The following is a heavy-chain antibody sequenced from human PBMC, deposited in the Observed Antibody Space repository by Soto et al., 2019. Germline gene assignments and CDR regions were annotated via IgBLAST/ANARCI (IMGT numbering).Heavy chain of an antibody. Sequence: QVQLQESGPGLVKPSQTLSLTCTVSGGFISTGGYYWSWIRQHPGKGLEWIGYIYYSGNTYYNPSLKSRVTISVDTSKGQFSLKLSSVTAADTAVYFCARASIGYCISTSCYPFDNWGQGTLVTVSS. CDR1: GGFISTGGYY. J-gene: IGHJ4*02. V-gene: IGHV4-31*03. CDR2: IYYSGNT. CDR3: ARASIGYCISTSCYPFDN. D-gene: IGHD2-2*01.